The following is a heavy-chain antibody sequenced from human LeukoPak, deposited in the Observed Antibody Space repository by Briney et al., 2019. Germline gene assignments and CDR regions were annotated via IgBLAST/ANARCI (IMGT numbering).Heavy chain of an antibody. CDR3: ASHSSSWYYVDY. D-gene: IGHD6-13*01. CDR2: IYTSGST. V-gene: IGHV4-61*02. CDR1: GGSISSGSYY. J-gene: IGHJ4*02. Sequence: SETLSLTCTVSGGSISSGSYYWSWIRQPAGKGLEWIGRIYTSGSTNYNPSLKSRVTISVDTSKNQFSLKLSSVTAADTAVYYCASHSSSWYYVDYWGQGNLVTVSS.